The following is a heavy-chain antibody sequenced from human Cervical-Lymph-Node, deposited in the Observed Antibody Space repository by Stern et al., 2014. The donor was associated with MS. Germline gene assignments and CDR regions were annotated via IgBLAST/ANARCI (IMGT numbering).Heavy chain of an antibody. CDR3: ARMRGSSHYFDY. V-gene: IGHV2-70*15. D-gene: IGHD6-6*01. CDR2: IDWDDDK. Sequence: QVTLKESGPALVKPTQTLTLTCTFSGFSLNTSGMCVTWIRQPPGKALEWLARIDWDDDKYYNTSLRTRLTISKDTSKNQVVLTLTNMDPGDTATYYCARMRGSSHYFDYWGQGTLVPVSS. J-gene: IGHJ4*02. CDR1: GFSLNTSGMC.